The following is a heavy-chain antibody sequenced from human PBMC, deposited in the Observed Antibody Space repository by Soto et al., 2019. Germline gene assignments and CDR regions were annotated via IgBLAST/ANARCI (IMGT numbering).Heavy chain of an antibody. CDR1: GGSISSGGYY. J-gene: IGHJ5*02. Sequence: PSETLSLTCTVSGGSISSGGYYWSWIRQHPGKGLEWIGYTYYSGSTYYNPSLKSRVTISVDTSKNQFSLKLSSVTAADTAVYYCARTHIVGPRVSGFDPWGQGTLVTV. CDR3: ARTHIVGPRVSGFDP. V-gene: IGHV4-31*03. CDR2: TYYSGST. D-gene: IGHD1-26*01.